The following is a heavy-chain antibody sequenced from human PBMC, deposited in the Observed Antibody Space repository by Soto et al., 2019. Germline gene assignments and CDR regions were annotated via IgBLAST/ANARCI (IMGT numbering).Heavy chain of an antibody. J-gene: IGHJ4*02. CDR2: ISSSSSYI. V-gene: IGHV3-21*01. D-gene: IGHD1-1*01. Sequence: EVQLVESGGGLVKPGGSLRLSGAASGFTFGSNSMNWVPQAPGKGLEWVSSISSSSSYIYYADSVKGRFTISRDNAKNSLYLQMNSLRAEDTAVYYCARENVRSVKLQPKGNVDYWGQGTLVTVSS. CDR3: ARENVRSVKLQPKGNVDY. CDR1: GFTFGSNS.